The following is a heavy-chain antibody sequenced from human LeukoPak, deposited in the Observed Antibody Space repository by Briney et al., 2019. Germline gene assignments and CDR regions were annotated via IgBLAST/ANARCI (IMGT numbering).Heavy chain of an antibody. CDR1: GFTVSSNH. CDR3: ARGRNYYYDSSGGPNWFDP. Sequence: PGGSLRLSCVASGFTVSSNHMTWVRQAPGKGLEWVSVIYSGGGTYYADSVKGRFTISRDNSKNTLYLQMNSLRAEDTAVYYCARGRNYYYDSSGGPNWFDPWGQGTLVTVSS. J-gene: IGHJ5*02. CDR2: IYSGGGT. D-gene: IGHD3-22*01. V-gene: IGHV3-53*01.